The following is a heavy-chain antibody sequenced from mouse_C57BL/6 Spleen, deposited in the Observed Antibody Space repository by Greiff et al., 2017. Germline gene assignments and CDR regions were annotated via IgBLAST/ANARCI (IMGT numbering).Heavy chain of an antibody. Sequence: QVQLQQSGAELVKPGASVKLSCKASGYTFTSYWMHWVKQRPGQGLEWIGMIHPNSGSTNYNEKFKSKATLTVDKASSTAYMLLSSLTSEDSAVYYCARGPSTSFAYWGQGTLVTVSA. CDR3: ARGPSTSFAY. CDR1: GYTFTSYW. CDR2: IHPNSGST. V-gene: IGHV1-64*01. J-gene: IGHJ3*01.